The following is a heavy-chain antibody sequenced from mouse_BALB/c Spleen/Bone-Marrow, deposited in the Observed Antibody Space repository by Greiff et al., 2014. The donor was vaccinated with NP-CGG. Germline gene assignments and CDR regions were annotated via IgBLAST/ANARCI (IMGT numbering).Heavy chain of an antibody. D-gene: IGHD2-2*01. Sequence: VKLMESGPELVKPGASVRISCKASGYTFTSYYIHWVKQRPGQGLERIGWIYPGNVNTKYNEKFKGKATLTADKSSSTAYMQLSSLTSEDSAVYFCARGGWLRDAMDYWGQGTSVTVSS. J-gene: IGHJ4*01. CDR1: GYTFTSYY. V-gene: IGHV1S56*01. CDR3: ARGGWLRDAMDY. CDR2: IYPGNVNT.